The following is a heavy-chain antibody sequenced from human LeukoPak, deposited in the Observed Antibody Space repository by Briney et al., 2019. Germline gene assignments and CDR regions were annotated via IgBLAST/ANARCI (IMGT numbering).Heavy chain of an antibody. CDR2: INPNSGGT. V-gene: IGHV1-2*02. CDR3: ARYDIMSGGQFDP. Sequence: ASVKVSCKASGYTFTGYYMHWVRQAPGQGLEWMGWINPNSGGTNYAQKFQGRVTMTRDTSISTAYMELSRLGSDDTAVYYCARYDIMSGGQFDPWGQGTLVTVSS. J-gene: IGHJ5*02. D-gene: IGHD3-22*01. CDR1: GYTFTGYY.